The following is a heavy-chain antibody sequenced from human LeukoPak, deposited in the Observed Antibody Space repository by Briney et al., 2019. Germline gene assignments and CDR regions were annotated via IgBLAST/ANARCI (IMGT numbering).Heavy chain of an antibody. J-gene: IGHJ6*03. D-gene: IGHD2-2*01. V-gene: IGHV1-8*01. CDR2: MNPNSGNT. Sequence: ASVKVSCKASGYTFTRYDINWVRQATGQGLEWMGGMNPNSGNTGYAQKFQGRVTMTRNTPISTAYMELSSLRSEDTAVYFCARKGPANYYYYYMDVWGKGTTVTVSS. CDR1: GYTFTRYD. CDR3: ARKGPANYYYYYMDV.